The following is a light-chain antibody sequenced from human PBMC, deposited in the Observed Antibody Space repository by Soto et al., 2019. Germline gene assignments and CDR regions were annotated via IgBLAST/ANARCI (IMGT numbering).Light chain of an antibody. CDR2: ATS. V-gene: IGKV1-6*01. J-gene: IGKJ1*01. Sequence: AIQMTQSPSSLSASAGDEVTITCRASQGIRNDLGWYQQKPGKAPKLLIYATSRLLSGVPPRFSGSGSGTDFTLTISSLQPEDFATYYCLQDYSYPWTFGQGTRVEIK. CDR3: LQDYSYPWT. CDR1: QGIRND.